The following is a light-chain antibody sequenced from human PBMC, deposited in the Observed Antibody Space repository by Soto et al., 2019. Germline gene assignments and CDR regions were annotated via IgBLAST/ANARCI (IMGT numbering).Light chain of an antibody. Sequence: EIVLTQSPGTLSLSPGERATLSCRASQSVSNNYLTWYQQKPGQAPRLLIYGASSRATGIPDRFSGYGSGTDFTLTISRLEPEDFAVYYCLQYGSSPRTFGQGTRLEI. CDR3: LQYGSSPRT. CDR1: QSVSNNY. J-gene: IGKJ5*01. CDR2: GAS. V-gene: IGKV3-20*01.